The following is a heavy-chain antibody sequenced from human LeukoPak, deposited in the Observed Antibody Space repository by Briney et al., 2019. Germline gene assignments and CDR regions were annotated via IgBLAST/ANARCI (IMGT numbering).Heavy chain of an antibody. CDR3: AKDKSPRYGDDDWDLDY. CDR1: GFTFHDYA. V-gene: IGHV3-9*01. J-gene: IGHJ4*02. Sequence: GGSLRLSCAASGFTFHDYAIHWVRQGPGKGLEWVSGITWNSGVITYADSVKGRFTISRDNAKNSLYLEMNSLRIEDTSLYYCAKDKSPRYGDDDWDLDYWGQGTLVTVSS. D-gene: IGHD5-12*01. CDR2: ITWNSGVI.